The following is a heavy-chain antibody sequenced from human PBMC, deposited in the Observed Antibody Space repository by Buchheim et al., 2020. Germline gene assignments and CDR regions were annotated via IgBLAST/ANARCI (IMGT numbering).Heavy chain of an antibody. J-gene: IGHJ6*02. D-gene: IGHD2-8*01. CDR3: TRGGVRYGMDV. CDR2: IHTDGSSI. CDR1: GFSITCSS. V-gene: IGHV3-74*03. Sequence: EVQLVESGGGLVQPGGSLRLSCAASGFSITCSSMFWVRHAPGKGLMWVSQIHTDGSSITYADSVKGRFTMSRDSAKNTLYLQMNSLRDEDTSVYYCTRGGVRYGMDVWGQGTT.